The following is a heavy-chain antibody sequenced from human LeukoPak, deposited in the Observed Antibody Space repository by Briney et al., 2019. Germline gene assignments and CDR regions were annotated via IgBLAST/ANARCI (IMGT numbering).Heavy chain of an antibody. J-gene: IGHJ6*03. D-gene: IGHD2-8*01. CDR3: AKDRCSNGIGCYYYYMDV. CDR2: IQYDGSNE. CDR1: GFTFSSYG. V-gene: IGHV3-30*02. Sequence: GGSLRLSCAASGFTFSSYGMHWVRQAPGKGLEWVAYIQYDGSNEQYADSVKRRFSISRDSSKNILYLQMNSLRAEDTAVYYCAKDRCSNGIGCYYYYMDVWGKGTTVTISS.